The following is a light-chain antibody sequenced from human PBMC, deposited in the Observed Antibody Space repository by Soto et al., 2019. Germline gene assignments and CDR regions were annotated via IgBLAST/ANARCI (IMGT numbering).Light chain of an antibody. J-gene: IGLJ1*01. CDR2: ENS. CDR1: SSNIGAGYD. V-gene: IGLV1-40*01. CDR3: QSYDTMVSVYNHV. Sequence: QSVLTQPPSVSGAPGQRVTISCTGSSSNIGAGYDVHWYQQLPGTAPKLLIYENSNRPSGVSDRFSGSKSGTSASLAITGLQPEDEADYYCQSYDTMVSVYNHVFGTGTRSPS.